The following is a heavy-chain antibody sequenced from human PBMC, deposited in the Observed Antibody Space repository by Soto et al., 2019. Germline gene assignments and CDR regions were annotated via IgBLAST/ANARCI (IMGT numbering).Heavy chain of an antibody. Sequence: SETLSLTCTVSGGSIISYYWSWILQPPWKGLEWIGYIYYSGSTNYNPSLKSRVTISVDTSKNQFSLKLSSVTAADTAVYYCARQTPYYDILSGYYPGNMDVWGKGTTVTVSS. CDR2: IYYSGST. CDR1: GGSIISYY. J-gene: IGHJ6*04. CDR3: ARQTPYYDILSGYYPGNMDV. D-gene: IGHD3-9*01. V-gene: IGHV4-59*08.